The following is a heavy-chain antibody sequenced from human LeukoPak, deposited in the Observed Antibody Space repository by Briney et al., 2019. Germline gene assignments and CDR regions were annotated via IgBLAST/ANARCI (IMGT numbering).Heavy chain of an antibody. D-gene: IGHD1-20*01. V-gene: IGHV7-4-1*02. CDR2: INTNTGNP. Sequence: GASVKVSCKASGYTFSSYAMNWVRQAPGQGLEWMGWINTNTGNPTYAQGFTGRFVFSLDTSVSTAYLQISSLKAEDTAVYYCARVPLVYNWNDRAQFDYWGQGTLVTVSS. CDR1: GYTFSSYA. CDR3: ARVPLVYNWNDRAQFDY. J-gene: IGHJ4*02.